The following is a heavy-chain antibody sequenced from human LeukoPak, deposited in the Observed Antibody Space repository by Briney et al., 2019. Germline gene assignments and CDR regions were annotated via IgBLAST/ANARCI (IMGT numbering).Heavy chain of an antibody. D-gene: IGHD3-16*01. V-gene: IGHV4-34*01. CDR3: ARHGGLRGYYFDY. CDR2: INHNGST. Sequence: PSETLSLTCAVYGGSFSDCYWSWIRQPPGKGLEWIGEINHNGSTHYHPSLKSRVTISVDTSKNQFSLKLSSVTAADTAVYYCARHGGLRGYYFDYWGQGTLVTVSS. J-gene: IGHJ4*02. CDR1: GGSFSDCY.